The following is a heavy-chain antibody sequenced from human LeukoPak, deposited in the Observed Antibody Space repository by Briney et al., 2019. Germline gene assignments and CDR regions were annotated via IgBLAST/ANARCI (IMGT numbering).Heavy chain of an antibody. CDR3: ASRRGPYAFDI. D-gene: IGHD3/OR15-3a*01. V-gene: IGHV5-51*01. J-gene: IGHJ3*02. CDR2: IYPGDSDT. Sequence: GASLQISCKGSGSIFTSYWIGWVRPLPGKGLEWMGIIYPGDSDTRYSPSFQGQVTISADKSISTVYLQWSSLKASDTAMYYCASRRGPYAFDIWGQGTMVTVSS. CDR1: GSIFTSYW.